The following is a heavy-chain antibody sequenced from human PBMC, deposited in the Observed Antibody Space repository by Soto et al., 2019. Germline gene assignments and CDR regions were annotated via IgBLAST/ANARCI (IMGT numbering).Heavy chain of an antibody. CDR3: ARKPTTVTPSHYYYGMDV. V-gene: IGHV1-69*13. CDR1: GGTFSSYA. D-gene: IGHD4-17*01. CDR2: IIPIFGTA. Sequence: ASVKVSCKASGGTFSSYAISWVRQAPGQGLEWVGGIIPIFGTANYAQKFQGRVTITADESTSTAYMELSSLRSEDTAVYYCARKPTTVTPSHYYYGMDVWGQGTTVTVSS. J-gene: IGHJ6*02.